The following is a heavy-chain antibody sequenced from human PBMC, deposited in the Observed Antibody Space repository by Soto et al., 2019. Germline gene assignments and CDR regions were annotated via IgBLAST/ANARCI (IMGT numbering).Heavy chain of an antibody. D-gene: IGHD5-12*01. Sequence: ASVKVSCKASGYTFTGHYIHWVRQAPEQGPEWMGEIGPESGATRYAQKFQGRVTMTRDMSINTVYMELNNLSPDDTAVYYCGRGRSGQIVVFYWGQGTPVTSPQ. CDR2: IGPESGAT. J-gene: IGHJ4*02. CDR3: GRGRSGQIVVFY. V-gene: IGHV1-2*02. CDR1: GYTFTGHY.